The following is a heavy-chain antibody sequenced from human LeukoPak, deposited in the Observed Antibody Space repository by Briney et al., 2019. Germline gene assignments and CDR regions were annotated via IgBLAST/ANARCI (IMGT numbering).Heavy chain of an antibody. Sequence: SETLSLTCNVSGGSISSHYWSWIRQPPGKGLEWIGSIYYSGSTYYNPSLKSRVTISVDTSKNQFSLKLSSVTAADTAVYYCARVRSLYDSSGYYSLSSDYWGQGTLVTVSS. J-gene: IGHJ4*02. CDR1: GGSISSHY. V-gene: IGHV4-59*11. CDR2: IYYSGST. CDR3: ARVRSLYDSSGYYSLSSDY. D-gene: IGHD3-22*01.